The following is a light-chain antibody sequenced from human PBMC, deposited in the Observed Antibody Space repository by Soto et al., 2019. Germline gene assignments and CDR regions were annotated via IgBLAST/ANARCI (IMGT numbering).Light chain of an antibody. CDR3: QQYSKWPIT. V-gene: IGKV3-15*01. J-gene: IGKJ5*01. Sequence: IVMAQCPVALTVSPWARATPPWRASQSVRTDLAWYQQKPGQAPRLLIYGASTRATGIPARFSGSGSGTDFTLTIVTLEPEDFAVYYCQQYSKWPITFGQGTRLEIK. CDR2: GAS. CDR1: QSVRTD.